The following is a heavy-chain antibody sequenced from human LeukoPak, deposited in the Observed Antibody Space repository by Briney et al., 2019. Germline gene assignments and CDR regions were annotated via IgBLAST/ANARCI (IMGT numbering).Heavy chain of an antibody. D-gene: IGHD2-2*01. Sequence: SETLSLTCAVYGGSFSGYYWSWIRQPPGKGLEWIGEINHSGSTNYNPSLKSRVTISVDTSKNQFSLKLSSVTAADTTVYYCARQNFYRYCRSTSCYRPYYYYYMDVWGKGTTVTVSS. CDR1: GGSFSGYY. CDR3: ARQNFYRYCRSTSCYRPYYYYYMDV. CDR2: INHSGST. J-gene: IGHJ6*03. V-gene: IGHV4-34*01.